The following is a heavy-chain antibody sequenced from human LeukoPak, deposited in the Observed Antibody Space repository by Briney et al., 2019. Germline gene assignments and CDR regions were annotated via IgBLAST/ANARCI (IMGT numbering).Heavy chain of an antibody. CDR1: GFTCSSYW. V-gene: IGHV3-7*01. CDR2: IKEDGSEK. J-gene: IGHJ4*02. Sequence: GGSLRLSCAVSGFTCSSYWMSWVRQAPGKGLEWVANIKEDGSEKYYVDSVKGRFTISRDNAKNSLYVQMNSLRAEDTAVYYCARDIAVADGFDYWGQGTLVTVSS. CDR3: ARDIAVADGFDY. D-gene: IGHD6-19*01.